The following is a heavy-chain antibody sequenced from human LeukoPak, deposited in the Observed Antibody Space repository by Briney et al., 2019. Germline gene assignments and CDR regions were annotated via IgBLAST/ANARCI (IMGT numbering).Heavy chain of an antibody. Sequence: GGSLRLSCAASGFTFSDYYMSWIRQAPGKGLEWVSYSSSSGSTIYYADSVKGRFTISRDNAKNSLYLQMNSLRAEDTAVYYCARGPGSYYIPRWLDPWGQGTLVTVSS. D-gene: IGHD3-10*01. V-gene: IGHV3-11*04. J-gene: IGHJ5*02. CDR1: GFTFSDYY. CDR3: ARGPGSYYIPRWLDP. CDR2: SSSSGSTI.